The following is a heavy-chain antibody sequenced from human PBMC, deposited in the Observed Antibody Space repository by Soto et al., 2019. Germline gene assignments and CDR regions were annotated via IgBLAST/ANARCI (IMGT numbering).Heavy chain of an antibody. Sequence: PGGSLRLSCAASGFTITGYAMSWVRQAPGKGLEWVSGISGNGGSTCYTDSVEGRFTISRDNSKNTLYLQMNSLRAEDTAVYYCARGGYYDSSGYGGLVDYWGQGTLVTVSS. CDR1: GFTITGYA. CDR2: ISGNGGST. J-gene: IGHJ4*02. D-gene: IGHD3-22*01. CDR3: ARGGYYDSSGYGGLVDY. V-gene: IGHV3-23*01.